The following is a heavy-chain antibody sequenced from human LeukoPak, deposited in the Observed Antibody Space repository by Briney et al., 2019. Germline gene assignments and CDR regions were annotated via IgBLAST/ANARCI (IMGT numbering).Heavy chain of an antibody. Sequence: PSETLSLTCTVSGGSISSGDYSWSWIRQPPGKGLEWIGYIYYSGSTYYDPSLKSRVTISLDTSKNQFSLKLSSVTAADTAVYYCARVSSTDPYWYFDLWGRGTLVTVSS. D-gene: IGHD2/OR15-2a*01. CDR2: IYYSGST. V-gene: IGHV4-30-4*01. J-gene: IGHJ2*01. CDR3: ARVSSTDPYWYFDL. CDR1: GGSISSGDYS.